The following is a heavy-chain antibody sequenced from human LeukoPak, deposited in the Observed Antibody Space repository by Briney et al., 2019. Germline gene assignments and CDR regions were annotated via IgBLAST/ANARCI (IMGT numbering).Heavy chain of an antibody. CDR3: AKPRIVPAASYYFDY. D-gene: IGHD2-2*01. CDR2: IKPDGSEK. J-gene: IGHJ4*02. CDR1: GFNFSSYW. V-gene: IGHV3-7*03. Sequence: GGSLRLSCAASGFNFSSYWMSWVRQAPGKGLEWVANIKPDGSEKYYVDSVKGRFTISRDNSKNTLYLQMNSLRAEDTAVYYCAKPRIVPAASYYFDYWGQGTLVTVSS.